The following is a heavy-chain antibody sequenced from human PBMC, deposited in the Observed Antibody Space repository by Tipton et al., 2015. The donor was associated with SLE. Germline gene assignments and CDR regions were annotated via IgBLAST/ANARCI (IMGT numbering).Heavy chain of an antibody. CDR1: GGSIRSSNW. CDR3: RQGYHADVYFDY. Sequence: TLSLTCAVSGGSIRSSNWWSWVRQPPGKGLEWIGEINHRGIFNYNPSLKGRVTISVDTSKTHFSLNLTSVTAADTAVYYCRQGYHADVYFDYWGQGTLVTVSS. V-gene: IGHV4-4*02. CDR2: INHRGIF. D-gene: IGHD2-2*01. J-gene: IGHJ4*02.